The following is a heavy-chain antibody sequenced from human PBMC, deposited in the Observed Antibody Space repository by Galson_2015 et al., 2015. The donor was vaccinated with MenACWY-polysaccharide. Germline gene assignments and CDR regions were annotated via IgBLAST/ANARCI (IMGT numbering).Heavy chain of an antibody. CDR1: GFTFNSYA. CDR2: ISFAGSNQ. J-gene: IGHJ6*02. Sequence: SLRLSCAASGFTFNSYAMYWVRQAPGKGLQWVAVISFAGSNQYYADSVKGRFTISRDNSKNTLYLQMNSLRAEDTAVYYCARARVYWSGGSCYGDYYSGMDVWGQGTTVTVSS. CDR3: ARARVYWSGGSCYGDYYSGMDV. D-gene: IGHD2-15*01. V-gene: IGHV3-30-3*01.